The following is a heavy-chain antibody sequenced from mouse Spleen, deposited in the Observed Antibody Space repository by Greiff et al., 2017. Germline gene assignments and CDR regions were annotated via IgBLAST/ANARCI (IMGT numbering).Heavy chain of an antibody. CDR2: IWGDGST. J-gene: IGHJ1*01. D-gene: IGHD2-4*01. CDR1: GFSLTGYG. V-gene: IGHV2-6-7*01. CDR3: ASTMITTGSYWYFDV. Sequence: VMLVESGPGLVAPSQSLSITCTVSGFSLTGYGVNWVRQPPGKGLEWLGMIWGDGSTDYNSALKSRLSISKDNSKSQVFLKMNSLQTDDTARYYCASTMITTGSYWYFDVWGAGTTVTVSS.